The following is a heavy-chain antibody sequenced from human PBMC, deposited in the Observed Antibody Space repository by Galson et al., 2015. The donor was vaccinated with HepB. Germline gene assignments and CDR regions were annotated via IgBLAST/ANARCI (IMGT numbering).Heavy chain of an antibody. CDR3: ARDVAGVATTRRGYFDY. CDR2: ISSSSSTI. V-gene: IGHV3-48*02. J-gene: IGHJ4*02. D-gene: IGHD5-12*01. Sequence: SLRLSCAASGFTFSSYSMNWVRQAPGKGLEWVSYISSSSSTIYYADSVKGRFTISRDNAKNSLYLQMNSLRDEDTAVYYCARDVAGVATTRRGYFDYWGQGTLVTVSS. CDR1: GFTFSSYS.